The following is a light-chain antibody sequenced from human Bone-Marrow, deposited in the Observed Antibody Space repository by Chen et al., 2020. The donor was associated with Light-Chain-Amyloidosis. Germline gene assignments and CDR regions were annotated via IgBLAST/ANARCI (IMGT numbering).Light chain of an antibody. CDR1: NIGSTS. CDR2: DDS. CDR3: QVWDASSDHPYV. Sequence: SYVLTQPSSVPVAPGQTATIACGGNNIGSTSVHWYQQTPGQAPLLVVYDDSDRPSGIPERLSGSNSGNTATLTISRVEAGDEADYYCQVWDASSDHPYVFGTGTKVTVL. J-gene: IGLJ1*01. V-gene: IGLV3-21*02.